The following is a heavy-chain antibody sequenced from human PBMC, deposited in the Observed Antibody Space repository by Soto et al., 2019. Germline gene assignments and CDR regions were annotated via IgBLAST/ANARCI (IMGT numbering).Heavy chain of an antibody. V-gene: IGHV1-2*04. Sequence: ASVKVSCKASGYTFTGYYMHWVRQAPGQGLEWMGWINPNSGGTNYAQKFQGWVTMTRDTSISTAYMELSRLRSDDTAVYYCAREGYCSGGSCSDYYYGMEVWGQGTTVTVSS. D-gene: IGHD2-15*01. J-gene: IGHJ6*02. CDR1: GYTFTGYY. CDR3: AREGYCSGGSCSDYYYGMEV. CDR2: INPNSGGT.